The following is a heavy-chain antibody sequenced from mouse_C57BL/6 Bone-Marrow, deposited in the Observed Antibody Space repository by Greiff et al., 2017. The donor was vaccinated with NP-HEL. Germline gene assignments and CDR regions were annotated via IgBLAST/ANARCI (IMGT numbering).Heavy chain of an antibody. J-gene: IGHJ4*01. CDR3: ARAPITTVVAWGAMDY. Sequence: VQLQQSGPGLVQPSQSLSITCTVSGFSLTSYGVHWVRQSPGKGLEWLGVIWSGGSTDYNAAFISRLSISKDNSKSQVFFKMNSLQADDTAIYYCARAPITTVVAWGAMDYWGQGTSVTVSS. V-gene: IGHV2-2*01. CDR1: GFSLTSYG. D-gene: IGHD1-1*01. CDR2: IWSGGST.